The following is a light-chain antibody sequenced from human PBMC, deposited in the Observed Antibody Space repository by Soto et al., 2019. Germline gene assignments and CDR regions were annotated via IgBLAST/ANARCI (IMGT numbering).Light chain of an antibody. CDR3: QQYQSFST. V-gene: IGKV1-5*01. J-gene: IGKJ4*01. CDR1: QNINTW. Sequence: DIQMTQSPSTLSASVGDRVTITCRASQNINTWVAWYQQKPGHAPKLLMYHASSLESGVASRYSGSGSGTEFTLSISSLQADDFATYFCQQYQSFSTFAGGTKVEVK. CDR2: HAS.